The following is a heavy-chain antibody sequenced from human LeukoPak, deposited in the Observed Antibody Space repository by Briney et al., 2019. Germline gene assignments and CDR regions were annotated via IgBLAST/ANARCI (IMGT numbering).Heavy chain of an antibody. Sequence: SETLSLTCTVSGGSISSSSYYWGWIRQPPGKGLEWIGSTYYSGSTYYNPSLKSRVTISVDTSKNQFSLKLSSVTAADTAVYYCARPYGSGPWGQGTLVTVSS. D-gene: IGHD3-10*01. V-gene: IGHV4-39*07. CDR2: TYYSGST. J-gene: IGHJ5*02. CDR3: ARPYGSGP. CDR1: GGSISSSSYY.